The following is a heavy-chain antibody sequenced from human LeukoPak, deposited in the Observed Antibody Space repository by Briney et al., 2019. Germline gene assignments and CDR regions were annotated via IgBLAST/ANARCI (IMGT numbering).Heavy chain of an antibody. D-gene: IGHD3-22*01. V-gene: IGHV3-30*18. CDR3: AKEGYYYDSSGYNYYYGMDV. Sequence: GGSLRLSCAASGFSFSSYGMHWVRQAPGKGLEWVAVISYDGSNKYYADSVKGRFTISRDNSKNTLYLQMNSLRAEDTAVYYCAKEGYYYDSSGYNYYYGMDVWGQGTTVTASS. CDR2: ISYDGSNK. J-gene: IGHJ6*02. CDR1: GFSFSSYG.